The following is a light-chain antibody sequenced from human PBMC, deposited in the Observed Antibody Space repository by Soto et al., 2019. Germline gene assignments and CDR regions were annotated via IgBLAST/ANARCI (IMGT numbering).Light chain of an antibody. J-gene: IGLJ3*02. CDR3: QSYDTSLSGWV. Sequence: QSVLTQPPSVSGAPGQRVTISCTGSSSNIGAGFDVHWYQQLPGAAPKLLIYGNINRPSGVPDRFSGSKSGTSASLAITGLQSEDEVDYYCQSYDTSLSGWVLGGGTKLTVL. V-gene: IGLV1-40*01. CDR2: GNI. CDR1: SSNIGAGFD.